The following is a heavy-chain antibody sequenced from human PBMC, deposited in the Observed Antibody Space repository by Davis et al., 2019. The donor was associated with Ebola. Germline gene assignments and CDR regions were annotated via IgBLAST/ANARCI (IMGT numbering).Heavy chain of an antibody. J-gene: IGHJ5*02. CDR2: INAGNGNT. CDR1: GYTFTRYT. Sequence: ASVKVSCEASGYTFTRYTMHWVRQAPGQRLEWMGWINAGNGNTKYSQKFQGRVTITRDTSASTAYMELSSLRFEDTAVYYCARGVTGTTDWFDPWGQGTLVTVSS. D-gene: IGHD1-7*01. CDR3: ARGVTGTTDWFDP. V-gene: IGHV1-3*01.